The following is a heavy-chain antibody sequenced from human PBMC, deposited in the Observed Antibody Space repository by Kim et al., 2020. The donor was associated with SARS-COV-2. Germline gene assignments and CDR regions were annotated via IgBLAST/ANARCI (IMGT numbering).Heavy chain of an antibody. CDR2: ISQKGGRK. V-gene: IGHV3-7*01. CDR3: ARGGWYSEC. CDR1: GFTFSSYW. D-gene: IGHD6-19*01. Sequence: GGSLRLSCAASGFTFSSYWMSWVRQVPGKGLEWVATISQKGGRKNYVESVKGRFTISRGNAENSLYLQINSLRVEDTAVYSCARGGWYSECWGQGTLVTVSS. J-gene: IGHJ4*02.